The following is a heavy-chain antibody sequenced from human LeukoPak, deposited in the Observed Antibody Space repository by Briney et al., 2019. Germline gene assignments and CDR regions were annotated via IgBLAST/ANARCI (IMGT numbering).Heavy chain of an antibody. D-gene: IGHD3-3*01. CDR2: INPNSGGT. Sequence: ASVKVSCKASGYTFTGYYMHWVRQAPGQGLEWMGWINPNSGGTNYAQKFQGRVTMTRDTSISTAYMELSRLRSDDTAVYYCARRSSRRFSPGYYMDVWGKGTTVTVSS. V-gene: IGHV1-2*02. CDR3: ARRSSRRFSPGYYMDV. CDR1: GYTFTGYY. J-gene: IGHJ6*03.